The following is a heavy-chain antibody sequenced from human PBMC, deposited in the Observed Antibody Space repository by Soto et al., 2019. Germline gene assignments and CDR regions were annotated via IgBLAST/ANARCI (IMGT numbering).Heavy chain of an antibody. V-gene: IGHV4-34*01. CDR2: INHSGST. Sequence: SETLSLTCAVYGGSFSGYYWSWIRQPPGKGLEWIGEINHSGSTNYNPSLKSRVTISVDTSKNQFSLKLSSVTAADTAVYYCARGLYSVFDYWGQGTLVTVPS. D-gene: IGHD5-12*01. J-gene: IGHJ4*02. CDR1: GGSFSGYY. CDR3: ARGLYSVFDY.